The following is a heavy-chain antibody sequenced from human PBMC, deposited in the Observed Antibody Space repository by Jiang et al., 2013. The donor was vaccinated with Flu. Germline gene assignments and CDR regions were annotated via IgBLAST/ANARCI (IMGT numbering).Heavy chain of an antibody. J-gene: IGHJ6*02. D-gene: IGHD3-10*01. CDR3: ARDLWFGELEGTDV. V-gene: IGHV1-2*02. Sequence: YAQKFQGRVTMTRDTSISTAYMELSRLRSDDTAVYYCARDLWFGELEGTDVWGQGTTVTVSS.